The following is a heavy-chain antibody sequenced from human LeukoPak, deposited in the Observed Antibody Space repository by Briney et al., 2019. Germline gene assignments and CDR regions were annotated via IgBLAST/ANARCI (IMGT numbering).Heavy chain of an antibody. CDR3: ARSHSYITMIVVVILNAFDI. CDR2: IYTSGST. CDR1: GGSISSGSYY. V-gene: IGHV4-61*02. Sequence: SETLSLTCTVSGGSISSGSYYWSWIRQPAGKGLEWIGRIYTSGSTNYNPSLKSRVTISVDTSKNQFSLKLSSVTAADTAVYYCARSHSYITMIVVVILNAFDIWGQGTMVTVSS. J-gene: IGHJ3*02. D-gene: IGHD3-22*01.